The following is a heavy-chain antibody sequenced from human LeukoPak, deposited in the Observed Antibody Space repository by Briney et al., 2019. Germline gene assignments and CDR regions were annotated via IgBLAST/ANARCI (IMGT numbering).Heavy chain of an antibody. V-gene: IGHV1-18*01. J-gene: IGHJ4*02. CDR1: GYTFTSYG. D-gene: IGHD2-15*01. CDR2: ISAYNGNT. CDR3: AREGTLGYCSGGSCYLYRSLDY. Sequence: ASVKVSCKASGYTFTSYGITWVRQAPGQGLEWMGWISAYNGNTDYAQKLQGRVTMTTDTSTTTAYMELRSLRSDDTAVYYCAREGTLGYCSGGSCYLYRSLDYWGQGTLVTVSS.